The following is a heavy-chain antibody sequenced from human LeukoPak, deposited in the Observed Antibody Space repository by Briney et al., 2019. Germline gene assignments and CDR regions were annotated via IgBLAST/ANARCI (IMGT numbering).Heavy chain of an antibody. CDR3: ARDDLQYGPVGEMDV. Sequence: SETLSLXCAVYGGSFSGYYWSWIRQPAGKGLEWIGRIYTSGSTNYNPSLKSRVTMSVDTSKNQFSLKLSSVTAADTAVYYCARDDLQYGPVGEMDVWGKGTTVTVSS. D-gene: IGHD4-11*01. J-gene: IGHJ6*04. CDR2: IYTSGST. CDR1: GGSFSGYY. V-gene: IGHV4-4*07.